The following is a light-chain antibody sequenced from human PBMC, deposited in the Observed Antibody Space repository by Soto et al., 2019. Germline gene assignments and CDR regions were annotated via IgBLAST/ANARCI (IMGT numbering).Light chain of an antibody. J-gene: IGLJ3*02. CDR2: DNT. V-gene: IGLV1-40*01. CDR1: SSNIGAGYD. Sequence: QSVLTQPPSVSGAPGQRVTISCTGSSSNIGAGYDVHWYQQLPGTAPKLLIHDNTNRPSGVPDRFSGSKSGTSASLAIIGLQAEDEADYYCQSYDSSLSGSWVFGGGNKLTVL. CDR3: QSYDSSLSGSWV.